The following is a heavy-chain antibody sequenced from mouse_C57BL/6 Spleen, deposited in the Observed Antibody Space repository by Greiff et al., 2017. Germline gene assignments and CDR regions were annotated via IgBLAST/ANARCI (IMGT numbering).Heavy chain of an antibody. V-gene: IGHV2-2*01. CDR2: IWSGAST. J-gene: IGHJ2*01. CDR3: ARTRSTMIYFDY. Sequence: VQGVESGPGLVQPSPSLSITCTVSGFSFTSYGVHWVRQSPGKGLEWLGVIWSGASTDYNAAFISRLSNSKDNYKSQVFFKMNSLQAEDTAIYYCARTRSTMIYFDYWGQGTTLTVSS. CDR1: GFSFTSYG. D-gene: IGHD2-4*01.